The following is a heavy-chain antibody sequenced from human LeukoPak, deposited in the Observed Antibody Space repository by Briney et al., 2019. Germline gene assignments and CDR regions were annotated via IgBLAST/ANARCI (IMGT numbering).Heavy chain of an antibody. CDR2: ISAYNGNT. Sequence: ASVKVSCKASGYTFTSYGISWVRQAPGQGLEWMGWISAYNGNTNYAQKLQGRVTMTTDTSTSTAYMELRSLRSDDTAVYYCARALPPYYDFWSGYYSGGMDVWGQGTTVTVSS. V-gene: IGHV1-18*01. CDR3: ARALPPYYDFWSGYYSGGMDV. J-gene: IGHJ6*02. CDR1: GYTFTSYG. D-gene: IGHD3-3*01.